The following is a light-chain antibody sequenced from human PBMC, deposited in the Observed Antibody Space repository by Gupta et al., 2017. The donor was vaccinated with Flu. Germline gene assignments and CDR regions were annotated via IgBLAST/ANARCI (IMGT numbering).Light chain of an antibody. CDR1: QSVSSN. CDR2: GAS. CDR3: QQYNNWPYT. Sequence: GERATLSCRASQSVSSNLAWYQQKPGQAPRLLIYGASTRATGFPARFSGSGSGTEFTLTISSLQSEDFAVYYCQQYNNWPYTFGQGTKLEIK. V-gene: IGKV3-15*01. J-gene: IGKJ2*01.